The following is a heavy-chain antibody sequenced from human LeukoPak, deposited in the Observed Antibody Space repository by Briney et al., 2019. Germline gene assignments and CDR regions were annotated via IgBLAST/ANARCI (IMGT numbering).Heavy chain of an antibody. J-gene: IGHJ2*01. V-gene: IGHV4-4*09. CDR2: IYTSGST. CDR3: ARLPYRRGWWYFDL. D-gene: IGHD6-19*01. CDR1: GGSISSYY. Sequence: SETLSLTCTVSGGSISSYYWSWIRQPPGKGLEWIGYIYTSGSTNYNPSLRSRVTISVDTSKSQFSLKLSSVTAADTAVYYCARLPYRRGWWYFDLGGRGTLVTVSS.